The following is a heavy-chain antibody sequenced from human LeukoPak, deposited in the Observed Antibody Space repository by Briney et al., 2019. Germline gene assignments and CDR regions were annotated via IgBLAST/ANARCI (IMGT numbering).Heavy chain of an antibody. J-gene: IGHJ4*02. V-gene: IGHV3-30*02. CDR1: GFTLTDYN. CDR2: IRFDGTTE. Sequence: GGSLRLSCGASGFTLTDYNMHWVRQAPGKGLEYVAFIRFDGTTEYYTDSVKGRFTMSRDKSKNTLYLQMNSLRGEDTAVYYCARGAAVALELWGQGTLVTVSS. CDR3: ARGAAVALEL. D-gene: IGHD6-19*01.